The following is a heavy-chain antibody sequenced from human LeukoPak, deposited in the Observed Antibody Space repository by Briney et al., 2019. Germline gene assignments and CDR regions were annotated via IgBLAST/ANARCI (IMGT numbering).Heavy chain of an antibody. V-gene: IGHV3-48*03. CDR3: ARSPDYGGNSVDY. CDR1: GFTFSSYE. Sequence: PGGSLRFSCAASGFTFSSYEMNWVRQAPGKGLEWVSYISSSGSTIYYADSVKGRFTISRDNAKNSLYLQMNSLRAEDTAVYYCARSPDYGGNSVDYWGQGTLVTVSS. CDR2: ISSSGSTI. D-gene: IGHD4-23*01. J-gene: IGHJ4*02.